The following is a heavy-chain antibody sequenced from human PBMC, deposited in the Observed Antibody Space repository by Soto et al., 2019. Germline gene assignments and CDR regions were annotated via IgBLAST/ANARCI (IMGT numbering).Heavy chain of an antibody. CDR1: GFTFSSYA. Sequence: PGGSLRLSCAASGFTFSSYAMSWVRQAPGKGLEWVSAISGSGGSTYYADSVKGRFTISRDNSKNTLYLQMNNLRAEDTAVYYCAKDEVIAVAGGDRWGQGTLVTVSS. V-gene: IGHV3-23*01. D-gene: IGHD6-19*01. CDR3: AKDEVIAVAGGDR. J-gene: IGHJ4*02. CDR2: ISGSGGST.